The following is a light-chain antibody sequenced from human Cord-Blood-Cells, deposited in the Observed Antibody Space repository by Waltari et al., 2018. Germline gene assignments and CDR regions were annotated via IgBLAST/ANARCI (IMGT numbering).Light chain of an antibody. V-gene: IGKV3-11*01. J-gene: IGKJ5*01. CDR1: QSVRSY. CDR3: QQRSNWPPIT. CDR2: DAS. Sequence: EIVLTQSPATLSLSPGVRATPACRASQSVRSYLAWYQQKPGQAPRLLIYDASNRATGIPARFSGSGSGTDFTLTISSLEPEDFAVYYCQQRSNWPPITFGQGTRLEIK.